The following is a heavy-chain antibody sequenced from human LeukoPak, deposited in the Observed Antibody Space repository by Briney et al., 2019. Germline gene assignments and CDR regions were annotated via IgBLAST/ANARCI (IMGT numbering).Heavy chain of an antibody. CDR1: GGSFSGYF. Sequence: SETLSLTCAVYGGSFSGYFWSWIRQPPGKGLEWIGEINHSGSTNYNPSLKSRVTISVDTSKNQFSLRLSSVTAADTAVYYCARRGPVVVPAAIRWFDPWGQGTLVTVSS. CDR2: INHSGST. D-gene: IGHD2-2*01. V-gene: IGHV4-34*01. J-gene: IGHJ5*02. CDR3: ARRGPVVVPAAIRWFDP.